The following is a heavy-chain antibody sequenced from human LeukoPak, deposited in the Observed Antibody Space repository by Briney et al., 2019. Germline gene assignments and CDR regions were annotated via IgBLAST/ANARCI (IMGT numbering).Heavy chain of an antibody. CDR3: ARPRDYGVNFNWYFDL. CDR2: LYYSGST. J-gene: IGHJ2*01. V-gene: IGHV4-39*01. D-gene: IGHD4-23*01. CDR1: GRSVTGSSFY. Sequence: PSETLSLTCTVSGRSVTGSSFYWGWIRQPPGKGLEWIGSLYYSGSTYYNPSLKSRVTIFVDTSKNQFSLKLSSVTAADTAVYYCARPRDYGVNFNWYFDLWGRGTLVTVSS.